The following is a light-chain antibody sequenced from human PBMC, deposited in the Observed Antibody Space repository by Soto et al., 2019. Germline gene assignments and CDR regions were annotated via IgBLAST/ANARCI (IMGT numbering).Light chain of an antibody. Sequence: QSVLTQPPSVSAAPGQKVTISCSGSSSNIGKNYVSWYQQVPKTAPTLLIYEDNKRRSGIPGRFSGSKSGTSATLGITGLQTGDEADYYCGTWDSSLSVYVFGTGTKVTVL. CDR2: EDN. CDR3: GTWDSSLSVYV. V-gene: IGLV1-51*02. CDR1: SSNIGKNY. J-gene: IGLJ1*01.